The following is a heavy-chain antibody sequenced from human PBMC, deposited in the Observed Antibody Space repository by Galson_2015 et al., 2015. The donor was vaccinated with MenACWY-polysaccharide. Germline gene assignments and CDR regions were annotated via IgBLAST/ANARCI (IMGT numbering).Heavy chain of an antibody. CDR3: ARVLKGLVGATPDY. J-gene: IGHJ4*02. Sequence: SLRLSCAAFGFTFSSYSMNWVRQAPGKGLEWVSYISSGGTIYYADSVKGRFTISRDNAKNSLYLQMNSLRDDDTAVYYCARVLKGLVGATPDYWGQGTLVTVSS. CDR1: GFTFSSYS. D-gene: IGHD1-26*01. CDR2: ISSGGTI. V-gene: IGHV3-48*02.